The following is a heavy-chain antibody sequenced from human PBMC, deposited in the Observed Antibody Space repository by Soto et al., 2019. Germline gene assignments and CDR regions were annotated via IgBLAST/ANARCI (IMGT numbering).Heavy chain of an antibody. CDR2: IYYSGST. D-gene: IGHD6-19*01. Sequence: QVQLQESGPGLVKPSETLSLTCTVSGGSISSYYWSWIRQLPGKGLEWIGYIYYSGSTNYNPSLKSRVTISVDTSKNQFSLKLSSVTAADTAVYYCARQQWLVLNAFDIWGQGTMVTVSS. V-gene: IGHV4-59*01. CDR1: GGSISSYY. CDR3: ARQQWLVLNAFDI. J-gene: IGHJ3*02.